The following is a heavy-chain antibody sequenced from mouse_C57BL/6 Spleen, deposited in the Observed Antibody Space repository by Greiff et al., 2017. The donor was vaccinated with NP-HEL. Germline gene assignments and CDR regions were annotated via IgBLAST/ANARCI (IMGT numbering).Heavy chain of an antibody. CDR3: ARGPPYYGSSHYAMDY. D-gene: IGHD1-1*01. J-gene: IGHJ4*01. CDR1: GFTFSSYA. Sequence: DVKLVESGGGLVKPGGSLKLSCAASGFTFSSYAMSWVRQTPEKRLEWVATISDGGSYTYYPDNVKGRFTISRDNAKNNLYLQMSHLKSEDTAMYYCARGPPYYGSSHYAMDYWGQGTSVTVSS. V-gene: IGHV5-4*03. CDR2: ISDGGSYT.